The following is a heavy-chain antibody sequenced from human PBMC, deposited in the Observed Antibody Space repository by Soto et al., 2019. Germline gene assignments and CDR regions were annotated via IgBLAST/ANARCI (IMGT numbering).Heavy chain of an antibody. CDR3: ARGGGVGVAGSAAFDM. Sequence: QLHLVQSGAVVKKPGASVTVSCSASGYPVTAYYMHWVRQPPGRGLEWMGGINPATGAAKYTQTFQGRVTMSGDTSTRTVFMELGGLTSEDTAVFYCARGGGVGVAGSAAFDMWGQGTLVTVSS. J-gene: IGHJ3*02. D-gene: IGHD3-3*01. V-gene: IGHV1-2*02. CDR2: INPATGAA. CDR1: GYPVTAYY.